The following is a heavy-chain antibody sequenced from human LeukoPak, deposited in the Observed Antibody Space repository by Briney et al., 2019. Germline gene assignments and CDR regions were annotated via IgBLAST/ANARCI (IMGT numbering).Heavy chain of an antibody. V-gene: IGHV4-39*01. Sequence: SETLSLTGTVSGGSISSSSYYWGWIRQPPGKGLEWIGSIYYSGSTYYNPSLKSRVTISVDTSKNQFSLKLSSVTAADTAVYYCARHGGTTGIDAFDIWGQGTMVTVSS. CDR3: ARHGGTTGIDAFDI. CDR2: IYYSGST. D-gene: IGHD1-1*01. CDR1: GGSISSSSYY. J-gene: IGHJ3*02.